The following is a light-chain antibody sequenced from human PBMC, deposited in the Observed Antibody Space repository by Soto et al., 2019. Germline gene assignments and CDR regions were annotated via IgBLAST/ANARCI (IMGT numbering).Light chain of an antibody. J-gene: IGLJ1*01. CDR3: SSYTTSSTLV. Sequence: QSALTQPASVSGSPGQSITISCTGTSSDVGAYNSVSWYQQHPGKAPKLMIYDVNTRPSGVSNRFSGSKSGYTASLTISGLQAEDEADYYCSSYTTSSTLVFATGTKVTVL. CDR1: SSDVGAYNS. V-gene: IGLV2-14*01. CDR2: DVN.